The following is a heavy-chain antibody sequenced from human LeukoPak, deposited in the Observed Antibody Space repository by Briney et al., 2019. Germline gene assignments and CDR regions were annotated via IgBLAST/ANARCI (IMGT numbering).Heavy chain of an antibody. CDR2: IYYSGST. D-gene: IGHD3-16*01. Sequence: PGGSLRLSCAASGFTFSDYHMTWIRQAPGKGLEWIVCIYYSGSTYYNPSLKSRVTISVDTSKNQFSLKLSSVTAADTAVYYCARQGGHDAFDIWGQGTMVTVSS. V-gene: IGHV4-59*05. J-gene: IGHJ3*02. CDR1: GFTFSDYH. CDR3: ARQGGHDAFDI.